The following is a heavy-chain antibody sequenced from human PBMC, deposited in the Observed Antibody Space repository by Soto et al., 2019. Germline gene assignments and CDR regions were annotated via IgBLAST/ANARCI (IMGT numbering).Heavy chain of an antibody. CDR1: GYTLTSYG. Sequence: AAVKVSCKASGYTLTSYGISWVRPATGQGLEWMGWISAYNGNTNYAQKLQGRVTMTTDTSTSTAYMELRSLRSDDTAVYYCARDRWGIVGATLDYWGQGTLVTVSA. CDR3: ARDRWGIVGATLDY. D-gene: IGHD1-26*01. J-gene: IGHJ4*02. CDR2: ISAYNGNT. V-gene: IGHV1-18*04.